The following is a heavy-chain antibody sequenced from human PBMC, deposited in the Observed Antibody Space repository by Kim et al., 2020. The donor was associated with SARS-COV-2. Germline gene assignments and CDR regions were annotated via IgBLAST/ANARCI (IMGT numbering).Heavy chain of an antibody. D-gene: IGHD3-3*01. CDR1: GFTFSSYW. Sequence: GGSLRLSCAASGFTFSSYWMSWVRQAPGKGLEWVANIKQDGSEKYYVDSVKGRFTISRDNAKNSLYLQMNSLRAEDTAVYYCARAYDFWSGLIHYFDYWGQGTLVTVSS. J-gene: IGHJ4*02. V-gene: IGHV3-7*04. CDR2: IKQDGSEK. CDR3: ARAYDFWSGLIHYFDY.